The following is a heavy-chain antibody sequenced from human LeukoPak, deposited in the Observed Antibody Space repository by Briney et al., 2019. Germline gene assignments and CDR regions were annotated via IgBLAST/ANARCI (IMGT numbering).Heavy chain of an antibody. V-gene: IGHV2-5*01. CDR2: IYWNDDK. CDR3: AHTYCGIVGATTPGDYYYYMDV. CDR1: GFSLSTSGVG. D-gene: IGHD1-26*01. Sequence: SGPTLVKPTQTLTLTCTFSGFSLSTSGVGVGWIRQPPGKALEWLALIYWNDDKRYSPSLKSRLTITKDTSKNQVVLTMTNMDPVDTATSYCAHTYCGIVGATTPGDYYYYMDVWGKGTTVTVSS. J-gene: IGHJ6*03.